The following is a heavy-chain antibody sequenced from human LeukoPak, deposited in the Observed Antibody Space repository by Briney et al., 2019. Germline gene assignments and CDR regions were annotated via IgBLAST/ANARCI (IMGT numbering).Heavy chain of an antibody. V-gene: IGHV3-23*01. J-gene: IGHJ4*02. CDR3: AKSGYNRFDY. CDR1: GFTFSSSA. CDR2: ISGSGSGGST. Sequence: PWGSLRLSCAASGFTFSSSAMSWVRQAPGKGLEWVSSISGSGSGGSTYYADSVKGRFTISRDNSKNTLCLQMNSLRAEDTAVYYCAKSGYNRFDYWGQGTLVTVSS. D-gene: IGHD5-24*01.